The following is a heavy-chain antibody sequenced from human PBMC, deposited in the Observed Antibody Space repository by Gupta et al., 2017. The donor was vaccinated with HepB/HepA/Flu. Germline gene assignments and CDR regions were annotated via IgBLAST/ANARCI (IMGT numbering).Heavy chain of an antibody. V-gene: IGHV3-23*01. Sequence: EVQLLESGGGLVQPGGSLRLSCAASGFTFSSYAMSWVRQAPGKGLEWVSSISGSGGITYYADSVKGRFTISRDNSKNTLYLQMNSLRAEDTAVYYCAKDPYGYVSSRLNWFDPWGQGTLVTVSS. CDR1: GFTFSSYA. CDR3: AKDPYGYVSSRLNWFDP. D-gene: IGHD5-18*01. CDR2: ISGSGGIT. J-gene: IGHJ5*02.